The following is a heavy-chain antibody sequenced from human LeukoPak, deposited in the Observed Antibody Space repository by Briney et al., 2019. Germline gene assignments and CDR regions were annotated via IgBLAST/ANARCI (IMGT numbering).Heavy chain of an antibody. J-gene: IGHJ4*02. D-gene: IGHD3-10*01. Sequence: KPSETLSLTCAVSGYSISSGYYWGWIRQPPGKGLEWIGSIYHSGSTYYNPSLKSRVTISVDTSKNQFSLKLSSVTAADTAVYYCAVNYYGPGRPTNAFDYWGQGTLVTVSS. V-gene: IGHV4-38-2*01. CDR3: AVNYYGPGRPTNAFDY. CDR2: IYHSGST. CDR1: GYSISSGYY.